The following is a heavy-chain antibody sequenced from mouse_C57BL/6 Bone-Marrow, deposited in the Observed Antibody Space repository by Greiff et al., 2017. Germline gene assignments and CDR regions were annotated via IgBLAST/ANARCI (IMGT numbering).Heavy chain of an antibody. D-gene: IGHD2-1*01. Sequence: VQLQQSGAELVRPGASVKLSCTASGFNIKDDYIHWVKQRPEQGLEWIGWLDPEIGDTEYDSKFQGKATITSDTSSNTAYLQLSSLTSEDTAVYYCSSFDGNDFDFWGQGTPLTVAS. V-gene: IGHV14-4*01. J-gene: IGHJ2*01. CDR3: SSFDGNDFDF. CDR2: LDPEIGDT. CDR1: GFNIKDDY.